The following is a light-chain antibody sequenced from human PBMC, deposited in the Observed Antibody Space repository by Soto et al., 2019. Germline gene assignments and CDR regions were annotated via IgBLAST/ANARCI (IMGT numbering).Light chain of an antibody. Sequence: EIVITQSPATLSVSPGDRATLSCRASQSAGSNLAWYQQKPGQAPRLLIYGASSRATGIPSRFSGSGSGTEFTLTISGLQPDDFATYYCQQYNSYSLTFGQGTKVDTK. CDR3: QQYNSYSLT. CDR1: QSAGSN. V-gene: IGKV3-15*01. J-gene: IGKJ1*01. CDR2: GAS.